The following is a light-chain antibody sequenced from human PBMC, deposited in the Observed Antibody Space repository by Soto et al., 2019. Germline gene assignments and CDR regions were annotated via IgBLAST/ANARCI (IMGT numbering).Light chain of an antibody. V-gene: IGKV3-15*01. Sequence: EIVMTQSPATLSVSPGERATLSCRASQSVSSNLAWYQQKPGQAPRLLIYGASTRATGIPARFSGSRSGTEFTLTISSLQSEDFAVSYCQQYNNWPLLTFGGGTKVEIK. CDR2: GAS. CDR1: QSVSSN. J-gene: IGKJ4*01. CDR3: QQYNNWPLLT.